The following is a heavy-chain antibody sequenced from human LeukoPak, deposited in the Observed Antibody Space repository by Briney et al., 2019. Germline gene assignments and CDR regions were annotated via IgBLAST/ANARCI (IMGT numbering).Heavy chain of an antibody. CDR2: ISAYNGNT. Sequence: ASVKVSCKASGYTFTSYAISWVRQAPRQRLASMGWISAYNGNTNYAQKLQGRVTMTTDISTSTAYMELRSLRSDDTAVYYCARCIAARQDWFDPWGQGTLVTVSS. CDR1: GYTFTSYA. J-gene: IGHJ5*02. CDR3: ARCIAARQDWFDP. D-gene: IGHD6-6*01. V-gene: IGHV1-18*01.